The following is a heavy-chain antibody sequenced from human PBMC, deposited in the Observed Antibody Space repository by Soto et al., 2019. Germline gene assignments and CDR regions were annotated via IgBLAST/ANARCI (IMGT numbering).Heavy chain of an antibody. CDR2: ISGGGDST. D-gene: IGHD5-12*01. J-gene: IGHJ5*02. Sequence: EVQLLESGGGLVQPGGSLRLSCAASGFTFITNSMTWVRQAPGKGLEWVCGISGGGDSTHYADSVKGRFTISRANSKNMVYLQMNSLTADDTAVYFCSKWDGYGDQWGQGTLVTVSS. CDR1: GFTFITNS. CDR3: SKWDGYGDQ. V-gene: IGHV3-23*01.